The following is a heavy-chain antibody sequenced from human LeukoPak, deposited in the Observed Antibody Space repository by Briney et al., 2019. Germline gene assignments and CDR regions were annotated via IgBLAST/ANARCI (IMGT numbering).Heavy chain of an antibody. D-gene: IGHD6-13*01. Sequence: SETLSLTCAVYGGSISGHYWSCIRQPPGKGLEWIGEINNSGTTNYNPSLKSRVTISIDTSKNQFSLKLSSVTAADTAVYYCASSRGYSGSLWYYYMDVWGKGTTVTVSS. CDR3: ASSRGYSGSLWYYYMDV. CDR1: GGSISGHY. V-gene: IGHV4-34*01. J-gene: IGHJ6*03. CDR2: INNSGTT.